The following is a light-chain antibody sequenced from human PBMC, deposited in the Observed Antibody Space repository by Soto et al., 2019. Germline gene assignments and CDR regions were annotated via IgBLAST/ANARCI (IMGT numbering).Light chain of an antibody. V-gene: IGKV3-11*01. CDR1: QSVSSY. CDR2: DAS. Sequence: EIVLTQSPATLYLSPGERATLSCRASQSVSSYSAWYQQKPGQAPRLLIYDASNRATGIPARFSGSGSGTDFTLTISSLEPEDFAVYYCQQRSNWPPLYTFGQGTKLEIK. J-gene: IGKJ2*01. CDR3: QQRSNWPPLYT.